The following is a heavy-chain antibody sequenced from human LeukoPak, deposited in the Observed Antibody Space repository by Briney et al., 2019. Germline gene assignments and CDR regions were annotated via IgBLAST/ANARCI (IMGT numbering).Heavy chain of an antibody. J-gene: IGHJ4*02. V-gene: IGHV3-7*01. D-gene: IGHD7-27*01. CDR1: GFTFSSYG. CDR3: ARHINWAFDY. CDR2: IKQDGGEK. Sequence: GGSLRLSCVASGFTFSSYGMHWVRQAPGKGLEWVANIKQDGGEKYYVDSVKGRFTISRDNAENSLYLQMNSLRAEDTAVYYCARHINWAFDYWGQGTLVTVSS.